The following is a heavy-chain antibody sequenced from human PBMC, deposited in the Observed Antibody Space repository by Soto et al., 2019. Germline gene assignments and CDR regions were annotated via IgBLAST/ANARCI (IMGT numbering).Heavy chain of an antibody. CDR1: GYTFTRYD. D-gene: IGHD4-17*01. Sequence: ASVKVSCQASGYTFTRYDINWVRQSTGQGLEWMGWMNPNSGNTGYAQRFQDRVTMTRNTSISTAYMELSSLRSEDTAVYYCARVGPYGDYGSWGQGTLVTVSS. J-gene: IGHJ4*02. V-gene: IGHV1-8*01. CDR2: MNPNSGNT. CDR3: ARVGPYGDYGS.